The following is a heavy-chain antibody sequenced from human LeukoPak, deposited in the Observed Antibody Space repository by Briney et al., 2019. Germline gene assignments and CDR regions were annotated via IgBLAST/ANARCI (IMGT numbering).Heavy chain of an antibody. V-gene: IGHV1-46*01. CDR2: INPSGGST. Sequence: ASVKVSCKASGYTFTSYYMHWVRQAPGQGLEWVGIINPSGGSTSYAQKFQGRVTMTRDTSTSTVYMELSSLRSEDTAVYYCAREGTMTTVTTQFDPWGQGTPVTVSS. CDR3: AREGTMTTVTTQFDP. CDR1: GYTFTSYY. D-gene: IGHD4-11*01. J-gene: IGHJ5*02.